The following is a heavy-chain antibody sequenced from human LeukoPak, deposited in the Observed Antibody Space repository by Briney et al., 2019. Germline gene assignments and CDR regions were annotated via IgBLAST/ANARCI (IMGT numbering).Heavy chain of an antibody. CDR1: GGTFSSYA. CDR2: IIPIFGTA. J-gene: IGHJ4*02. V-gene: IGHV1-69*01. Sequence: ASAKVSCKASGGTFSSYAISWVRQAPGQGLEWMGGIIPIFGTANYAQKFQGRVTITADESASTAYMELSSLRSEDTAVYYCARGGLQLRYFDWFDYWGQGTLVTVSS. D-gene: IGHD3-9*01. CDR3: ARGGLQLRYFDWFDY.